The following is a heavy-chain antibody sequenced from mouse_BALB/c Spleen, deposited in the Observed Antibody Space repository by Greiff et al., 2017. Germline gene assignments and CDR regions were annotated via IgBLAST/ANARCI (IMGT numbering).Heavy chain of an antibody. CDR3: ARGDYYGGNAMDY. J-gene: IGHJ4*01. CDR1: GYTFSSYW. Sequence: QVQLQQSGAELMKPGASVKISCKATGYTFSSYWIEWVKQRPGHGLEWIGEILPGSGSTNYNEKFKGKATFTADTSSNTAYMQLSSLTSEDSAVYYCARGDYYGGNAMDYWGQGTSVTVSS. D-gene: IGHD1-1*01. CDR2: ILPGSGST. V-gene: IGHV1-9*01.